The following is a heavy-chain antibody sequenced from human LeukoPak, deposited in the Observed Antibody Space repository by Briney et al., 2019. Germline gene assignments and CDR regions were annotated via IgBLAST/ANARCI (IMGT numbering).Heavy chain of an antibody. CDR3: ARSHSGSYYQFDY. V-gene: IGHV4-59*01. Sequence: SETLSLTCTVSGGSISNYYWSWIRQPPGKGLDWIGYMYNSGSTKDNPSLKSRVTISIDTSKNQFSLKLSSVTAADTAVYYCARSHSGSYYQFDYWGQGTLVTVSS. CDR2: MYNSGST. CDR1: GGSISNYY. J-gene: IGHJ4*02. D-gene: IGHD1-26*01.